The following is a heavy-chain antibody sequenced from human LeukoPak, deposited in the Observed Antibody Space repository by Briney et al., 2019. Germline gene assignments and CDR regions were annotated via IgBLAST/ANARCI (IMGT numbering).Heavy chain of an antibody. Sequence: PSETLSLTCTVSGGSIGSYYWSGLRQPPGKGREGIGDIYTSGRTNYNPSLKSRVTIYVDTSKNQFSLKLSYVTAADTAVYYCARRGAGGYNPFDYWGQGTLVTVSS. V-gene: IGHV4-4*08. CDR1: GGSIGSYY. J-gene: IGHJ4*02. CDR2: IYTSGRT. CDR3: ARRGAGGYNPFDY. D-gene: IGHD5-24*01.